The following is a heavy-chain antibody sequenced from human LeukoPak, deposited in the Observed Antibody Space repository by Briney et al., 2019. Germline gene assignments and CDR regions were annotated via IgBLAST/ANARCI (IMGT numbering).Heavy chain of an antibody. CDR2: INIGGTDT. CDR1: GFTFNDYY. J-gene: IGHJ5*02. CDR3: ATDGAGFDT. Sequence: KPGGSLRLSCAASGFTFNDYYMSWIRQAPGKGLEWLSYINIGGTDTHYADSVTGRFTISSDNAKKSLYLEMTNLRAEDTAVYYCATDGAGFDTWGQGVLVTASS. V-gene: IGHV3-11*05.